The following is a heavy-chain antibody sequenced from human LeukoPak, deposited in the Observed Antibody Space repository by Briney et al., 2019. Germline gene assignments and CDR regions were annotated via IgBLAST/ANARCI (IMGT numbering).Heavy chain of an antibody. CDR3: AREVLRYFDWPLDY. Sequence: SETLSLTCAVSGYSISSGYYWGWIRQPPGKGLEWIGSIYHSGSTYYNPSLKSRVTISVDTSKNQLSLKLSSVTAADTAVYYCAREVLRYFDWPLDYWGQGTLVTVSS. J-gene: IGHJ4*02. V-gene: IGHV4-38-2*02. CDR1: GYSISSGYY. D-gene: IGHD3-9*01. CDR2: IYHSGST.